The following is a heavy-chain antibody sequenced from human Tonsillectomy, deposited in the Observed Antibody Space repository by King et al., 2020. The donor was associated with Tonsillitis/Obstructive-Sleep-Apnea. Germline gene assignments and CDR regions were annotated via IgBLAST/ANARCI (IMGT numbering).Heavy chain of an antibody. CDR3: ARENIVVVPAVMGGGFDY. Sequence: VQLPQWGAGLLKPSETLSLTCAVYGGSFSGYYWSWIRQPPGKGLEWIGEINHSGSTNYNPSLKSRVIISADTSKNQFSLKLSSVTAAETAVYYCARENIVVVPAVMGGGFDYWGQGTLVTVSS. V-gene: IGHV4-34*01. D-gene: IGHD2-2*01. J-gene: IGHJ4*02. CDR1: GGSFSGYY. CDR2: INHSGST.